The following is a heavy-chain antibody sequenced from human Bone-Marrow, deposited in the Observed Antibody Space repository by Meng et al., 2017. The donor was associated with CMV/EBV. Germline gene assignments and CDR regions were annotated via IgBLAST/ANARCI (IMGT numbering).Heavy chain of an antibody. CDR2: ISYDGSNK. V-gene: IGHV3-30*18. CDR1: GFTFSSYA. D-gene: IGHD3-16*02. Sequence: GGSLRLSCAASGFTFSSYAMHWVRQAPGKGLEWVAVISYDGSNKYYADSVKGRFTISRDNSKNTLYLQMNSLRAEDTAVYYCAKSARWGSYRYDAFDVWGQGTMVTVSS. CDR3: AKSARWGSYRYDAFDV. J-gene: IGHJ3*01.